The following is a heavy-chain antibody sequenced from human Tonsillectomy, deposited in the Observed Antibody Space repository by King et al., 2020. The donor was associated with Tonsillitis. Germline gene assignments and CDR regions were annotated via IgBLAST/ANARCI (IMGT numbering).Heavy chain of an antibody. CDR2: IYYSGST. J-gene: IGHJ4*02. CDR3: ARGPDTSGYRDY. D-gene: IGHD3-22*01. CDR1: GGSISSYY. V-gene: IGHV4-59*01. Sequence: QLQESGPGLVKPSETLSLTCTVSGGSISSYYWRWIRQPPGKGLEWIGFIYYSGSTNYNPSLKSRVTISVDTSKNQFSLKLSSLTAADTAVYYCARGPDTSGYRDYWGQGTLVTVSS.